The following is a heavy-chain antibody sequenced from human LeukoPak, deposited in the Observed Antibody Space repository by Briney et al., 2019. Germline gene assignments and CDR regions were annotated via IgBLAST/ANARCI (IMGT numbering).Heavy chain of an antibody. Sequence: ASVKVSCKASGYTFTSYAMHWVRQAPGQRLEWMGWINAGNGNTKYSQEFQGRVTITRDTSASTAYMELSSLRSEDMAVYYCARAQGWGSGYPPFDYWGQGTLSPSPQ. CDR1: GYTFTSYA. D-gene: IGHD3-22*01. V-gene: IGHV1-3*03. CDR2: INAGNGNT. CDR3: ARAQGWGSGYPPFDY. J-gene: IGHJ4*02.